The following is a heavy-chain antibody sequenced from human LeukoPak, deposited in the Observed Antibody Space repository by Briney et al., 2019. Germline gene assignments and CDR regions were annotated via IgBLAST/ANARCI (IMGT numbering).Heavy chain of an antibody. J-gene: IGHJ5*02. CDR2: IYRSGST. Sequence: KPSETLSLTCTVSGGSISSSPYYWGWVRQPPGKGLEWIASIYRSGSTFYDPSLKSRVTVSIDTSQNQFSLRLNSVTSADTAVYFCARGPDYSTSYAANWFDPWGQGTLVTVSS. D-gene: IGHD6-13*01. V-gene: IGHV4-39*01. CDR3: ARGPDYSTSYAANWFDP. CDR1: GGSISSSPYY.